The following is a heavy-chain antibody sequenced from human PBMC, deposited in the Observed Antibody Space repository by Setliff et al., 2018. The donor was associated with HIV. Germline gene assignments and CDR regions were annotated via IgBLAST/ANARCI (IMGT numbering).Heavy chain of an antibody. V-gene: IGHV3-30*02. D-gene: IGHD3-16*01. Sequence: AGSLRLSCAASGFTFSSYGMHWVRQAPGKGLEWVAVIWYDGSNKYYADSVKGRFTISRDNSKNTLYLQMNSLRAEDTAVYYCTKGGGMPRQGIPSCVQHWGQGTLVTVSS. CDR1: GFTFSSYG. CDR3: TKGGGMPRQGIPSCVQH. CDR2: IWYDGSNK. J-gene: IGHJ1*01.